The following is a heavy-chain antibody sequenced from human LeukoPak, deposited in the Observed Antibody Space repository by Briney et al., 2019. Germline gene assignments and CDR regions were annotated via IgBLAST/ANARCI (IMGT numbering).Heavy chain of an antibody. CDR2: INPSGGST. CDR1: GYTFTSYY. Sequence: ASVKVSCKASGYTFTSYYMHWVRQAPGQGLEWMGIINPSGGSTSYAQKFQGRVTMTRDMSTSTVYMELSSLRSEDTAVYYCTRQNSGYYGAFDIWGQGTMVTVSS. J-gene: IGHJ3*02. D-gene: IGHD3-22*01. V-gene: IGHV1-46*03. CDR3: TRQNSGYYGAFDI.